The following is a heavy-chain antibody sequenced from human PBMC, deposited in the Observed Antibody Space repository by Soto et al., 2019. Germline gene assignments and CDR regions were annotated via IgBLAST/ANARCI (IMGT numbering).Heavy chain of an antibody. CDR3: ARDHAIVGATDAFDI. CDR1: GYTFTSYA. CDR2: VNAGNGNT. J-gene: IGHJ3*02. V-gene: IGHV1-3*01. D-gene: IGHD1-26*01. Sequence: ASVKVSCKASGYTFTSYAMHWVRQAPGQRLEWMGWVNAGNGNTKYSQKFQGRVTITRDTSASTAYMELSSLRSEDTAVYYCARDHAIVGATDAFDIWGQGTMVTVSS.